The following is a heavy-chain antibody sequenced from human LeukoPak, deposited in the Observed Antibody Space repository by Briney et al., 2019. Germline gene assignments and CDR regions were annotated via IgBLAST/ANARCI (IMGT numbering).Heavy chain of an antibody. CDR3: ARGRFCHHYYCYYMDV. CDR2: IYYSGST. D-gene: IGHD3-3*01. Sequence: PSETLSLTCTVSGGSISSYYWSWIRQPPGKGLEWIGYIYYSGSTNYNPSLKSRVTISVDTSKNQFSLKLSSVTAADTAVYYCARGRFCHHYYCYYMDVWGKGTTVTVSS. V-gene: IGHV4-59*01. J-gene: IGHJ6*03. CDR1: GGSISSYY.